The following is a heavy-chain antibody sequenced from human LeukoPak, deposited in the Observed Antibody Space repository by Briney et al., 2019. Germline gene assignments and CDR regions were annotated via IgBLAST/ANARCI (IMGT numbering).Heavy chain of an antibody. CDR3: ARENYGSGSYQYYFDY. CDR1: GFRFSDHY. Sequence: GGSLRLSCAASGFRFSDHYMDWVRQAPGKGLEWVANIKEDGSEEYYVDSVKGRFTISRDNAKNSLYLQMNSLRAEDTAVYYCARENYGSGSYQYYFDYWGQGTLVTVSS. J-gene: IGHJ4*02. CDR2: IKEDGSEE. D-gene: IGHD3-10*01. V-gene: IGHV3-7*01.